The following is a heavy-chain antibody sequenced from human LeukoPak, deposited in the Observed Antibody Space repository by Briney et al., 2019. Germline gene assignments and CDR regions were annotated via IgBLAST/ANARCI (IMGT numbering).Heavy chain of an antibody. V-gene: IGHV1-69*13. CDR2: IIPIFDTA. D-gene: IGHD5-18*01. CDR1: GGTISSHA. CDR3: ARGTGEGYTYGRYYFDY. Sequence: VASVKVSCKASGGTISSHAINWVRQAPGQGLEWMGGIIPIFDTANYAQKFQGRVTITADESTSTAYMELSRLRSDDTAVYYCARGTGEGYTYGRYYFDYWGQGTLVTVSS. J-gene: IGHJ4*02.